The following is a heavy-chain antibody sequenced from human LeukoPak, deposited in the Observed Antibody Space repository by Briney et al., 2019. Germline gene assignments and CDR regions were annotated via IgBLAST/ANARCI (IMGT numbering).Heavy chain of an antibody. CDR1: GGTFSSYA. D-gene: IGHD2-21*02. Sequence: ASVKVSCKASGGTFSSYAISWVRQAPGQGLEWMGRIIPILGIANYARKFQGRVTITADKSTSTAYMELSSLRSEDTAVYYCARDDSVYCGGDCLYYFDYWGQGTLVTVSS. CDR3: ARDDSVYCGGDCLYYFDY. J-gene: IGHJ4*02. V-gene: IGHV1-69*04. CDR2: IIPILGIA.